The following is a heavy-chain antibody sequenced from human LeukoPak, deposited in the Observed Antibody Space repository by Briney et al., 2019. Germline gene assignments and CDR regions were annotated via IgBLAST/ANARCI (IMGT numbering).Heavy chain of an antibody. CDR3: AITSLGYCSSTSCYDWYFDL. D-gene: IGHD2-2*01. V-gene: IGHV4-34*01. Sequence: PSETLSLTCAVYGGSFSGYYWSWIRQPPGKGLEWIGEINHSGSTNYNPSLKSRVTISVDTSKNQFSLKLSSVTAADTAVYYCAITSLGYCSSTSCYDWYFDLWGRGTLVTVSS. CDR1: GGSFSGYY. CDR2: INHSGST. J-gene: IGHJ2*01.